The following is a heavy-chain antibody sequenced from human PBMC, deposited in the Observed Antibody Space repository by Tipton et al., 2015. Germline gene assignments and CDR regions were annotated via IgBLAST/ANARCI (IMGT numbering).Heavy chain of an antibody. CDR3: ARLGGFDPFDS. CDR2: IDNDGTRT. CDR1: GFPFISYS. Sequence: SLRLSCAASGFPFISYSMDWVRQAPGRGLEWVARIDNDGTRTVYGDSVKGRFTISRDNAKNTMYLQMNSLRSEDTAVYYCARLGGFDPFDSWGQGNLVTVSS. J-gene: IGHJ4*02. D-gene: IGHD3-9*01. V-gene: IGHV3-74*01.